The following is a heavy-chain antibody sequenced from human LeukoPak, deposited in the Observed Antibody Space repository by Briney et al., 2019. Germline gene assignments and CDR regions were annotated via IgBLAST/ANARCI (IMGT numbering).Heavy chain of an antibody. V-gene: IGHV4-34*01. CDR3: ARVKPIAAGGD. CDR1: GGSFSGYY. CDR2: INHSGST. Sequence: SETLSLTCAVYGGSFSGYYWSWIRQPPGKGLEWIGEINHSGSTNYNPSLKSRVTISVDTSKNQFSLKLSSVTAVDTAVYYCARVKPIAAGGDWGQGTLVTVSS. D-gene: IGHD6-13*01. J-gene: IGHJ4*02.